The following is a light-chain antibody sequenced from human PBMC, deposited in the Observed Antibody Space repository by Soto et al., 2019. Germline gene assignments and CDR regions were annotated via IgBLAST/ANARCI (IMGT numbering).Light chain of an antibody. CDR2: DPS. V-gene: IGKV3-11*01. CDR3: QQRSNQIT. J-gene: IGKJ5*01. Sequence: EIVLTHSPATLSLSPGERATLSCRASQSVSSYLAWYQQKPGQATRLLIYDPSNRATGIPARFSGRGSGTDFTLTISSLEPEDFAVYYCQQRSNQITFGQGTRLEIK. CDR1: QSVSSY.